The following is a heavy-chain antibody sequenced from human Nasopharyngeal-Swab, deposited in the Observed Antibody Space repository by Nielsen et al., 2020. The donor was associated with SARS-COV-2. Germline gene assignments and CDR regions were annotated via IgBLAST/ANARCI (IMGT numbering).Heavy chain of an antibody. CDR1: GGSVSSGSYY. J-gene: IGHJ4*02. D-gene: IGHD6-19*01. V-gene: IGHV4-61*01. CDR3: ARGVLGWYGRPGPLDTDY. CDR2: IYYSGST. Sequence: SETLSLTCTVSGGSVSSGSYYWSWIRQPPGKGLEWIGYIYYSGSTNYNPSLKSRVTISVDTSKNQFSLKLSSVTAADTAVYYCARGVLGWYGRPGPLDTDYWGQGTLVTVSS.